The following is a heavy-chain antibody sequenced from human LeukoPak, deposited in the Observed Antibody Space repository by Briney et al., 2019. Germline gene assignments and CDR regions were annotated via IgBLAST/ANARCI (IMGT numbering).Heavy chain of an antibody. CDR1: GYTXXNYD. V-gene: IGHV1-8*01. CDR2: MNPKSGNT. CDR3: ARDQDIVVVVAALRQREMGGFDP. Sequence: GASVKVSCKASGYTXXNYDINWVRQAXGQGPEWXGWMNPKSGNTGYAQKFQGRVTMTRNTSISTAYMELSSLRSDNTAVYYCARDQDIVVVVAALRQREMGGFDPRGQGTLVTVSS. D-gene: IGHD2-15*01. J-gene: IGHJ5*02.